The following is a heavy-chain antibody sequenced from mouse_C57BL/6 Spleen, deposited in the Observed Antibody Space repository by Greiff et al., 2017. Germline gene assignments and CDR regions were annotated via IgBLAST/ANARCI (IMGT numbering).Heavy chain of an antibody. Sequence: QVQLQQPGAELVKPGASVKLSCKASGYTFTSYWMQWVKQRPGQGLAWIGEIDPSDSYTNYNQKFKGKATLTVATSSSPAYMQLRSLASEDSAVYYCARKGCGRYWGQGALVTVSA. CDR2: IDPSDSYT. CDR1: GYTFTSYW. CDR3: ARKGCGRY. D-gene: IGHD3-1*01. J-gene: IGHJ3*01. V-gene: IGHV1-50*01.